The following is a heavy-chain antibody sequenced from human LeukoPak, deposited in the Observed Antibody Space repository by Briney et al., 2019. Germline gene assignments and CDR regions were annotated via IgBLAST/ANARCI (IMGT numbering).Heavy chain of an antibody. Sequence: SETLSLTCTVSGGSISTSNYYWAWIRQPPGKGLQWIGSIYYRGNTYYNPSLKSRVTLSVDTSKNQFSLRLTSVTAADTALYYCARDTIPPRNATEQKTGTYYWGQGTLVTVSS. CDR3: ARDTIPPRNATEQKTGTYY. J-gene: IGHJ4*02. V-gene: IGHV4-39*02. D-gene: IGHD7-27*01. CDR1: GGSISTSNYY. CDR2: IYYRGNT.